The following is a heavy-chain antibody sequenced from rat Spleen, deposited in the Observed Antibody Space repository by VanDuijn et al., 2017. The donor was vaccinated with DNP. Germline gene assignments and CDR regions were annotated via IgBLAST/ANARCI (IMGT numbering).Heavy chain of an antibody. Sequence: EVQLVESGGGLVQPGRSLKLSCAASGFTFSDYNMAWVRQGPKKGLEWVATIISDADRTYYRDSVKGRFTISRDNAKSTLYLQMDSLRSEDTATYYCATLGPGIGAMDAWGQGTSVTVSS. CDR3: ATLGPGIGAMDA. V-gene: IGHV5S10*01. CDR1: GFTFSDYN. D-gene: IGHD1-4*01. CDR2: IISDADRT. J-gene: IGHJ4*01.